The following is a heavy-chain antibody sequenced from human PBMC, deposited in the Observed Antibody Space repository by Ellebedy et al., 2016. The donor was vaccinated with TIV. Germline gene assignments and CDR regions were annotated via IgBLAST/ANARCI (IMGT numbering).Heavy chain of an antibody. CDR2: IYSSGRT. V-gene: IGHV4-4*09. CDR3: ARQMSTVTTVDY. Sequence: SETLSLXCTVSGDSINSYFWSWIRQPPGRGLEWIGYIYSSGRTNYSPSLKRRVTISIDTSKIQFSLKLTSVTAADTAVYYCARQMSTVTTVDYWGQGTLVTVSS. D-gene: IGHD4-17*01. J-gene: IGHJ4*02. CDR1: GDSINSYF.